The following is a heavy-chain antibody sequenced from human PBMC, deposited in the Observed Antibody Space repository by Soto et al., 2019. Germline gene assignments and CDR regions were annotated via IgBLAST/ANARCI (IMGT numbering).Heavy chain of an antibody. V-gene: IGHV1-69*13. D-gene: IGHD6-19*01. CDR3: ARNFNRWSSGWYRRWFDP. CDR2: IIPIFGTA. J-gene: IGHJ5*02. CDR1: GGTFSSCA. Sequence: ASVKVSCKASGGTFSSCAISWMRQAPGQGLEWMGGIIPIFGTANYAQKFQGRVTITADESTSTAYMELSSLRSEDTAVYYCARNFNRWSSGWYRRWFDPWGQGTLVTVSS.